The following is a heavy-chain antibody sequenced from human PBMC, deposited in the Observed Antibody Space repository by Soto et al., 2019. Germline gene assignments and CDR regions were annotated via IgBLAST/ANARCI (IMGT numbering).Heavy chain of an antibody. CDR3: ARGRHRVYGSGSLLGY. Sequence: ASVKVSCKASGYTFTSYDINWVRQATGKGHAGMGCMNPNSGITGYPQKFQGRVTMTRNTSISTAYMELSSLRSEDTAVYYCARGRHRVYGSGSLLGYWGQGTLVIVSS. D-gene: IGHD3-10*01. V-gene: IGHV1-8*01. J-gene: IGHJ4*02. CDR2: MNPNSGIT. CDR1: GYTFTSYD.